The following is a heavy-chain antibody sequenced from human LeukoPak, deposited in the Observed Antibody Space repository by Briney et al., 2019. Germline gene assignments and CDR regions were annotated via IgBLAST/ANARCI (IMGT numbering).Heavy chain of an antibody. CDR3: ARRFSTGPFDY. Sequence: KPSETLSLTCTVSGGSISTYYWSWIRQPAGKELEWIGRIYTSGRTNYNPSLKSRVTMSVDTSKSQFSLQLNSVTAADTAVYYCARRFSTGPFDYWGQGILVTVSS. V-gene: IGHV4-4*07. J-gene: IGHJ4*02. D-gene: IGHD2-2*01. CDR2: IYTSGRT. CDR1: GGSISTYY.